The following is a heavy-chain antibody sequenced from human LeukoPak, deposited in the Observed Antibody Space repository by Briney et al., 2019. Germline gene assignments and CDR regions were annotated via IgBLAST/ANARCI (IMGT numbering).Heavy chain of an antibody. CDR1: GFTFSSYA. CDR3: AKDTLGYCSGGICYNY. CDR2: ISGSGGGT. J-gene: IGHJ4*02. D-gene: IGHD2-15*01. V-gene: IGHV3-23*01. Sequence: QPGGSLGLSCAASGFTFSSYAMTWVRQAPGKGLEWVSGISGSGGGTYYTDSVKGRFTISRDNSKNTLYLQMNSLRAEDTAVYYCAKDTLGYCSGGICYNYWGQGTLVAVSS.